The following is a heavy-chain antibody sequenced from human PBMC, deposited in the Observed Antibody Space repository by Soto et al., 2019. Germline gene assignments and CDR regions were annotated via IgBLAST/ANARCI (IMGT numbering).Heavy chain of an antibody. CDR3: ARGGYYDSSGARNYHYYGMDV. CDR2: ISPYNDDT. Sequence: ASVKVSWKASGYSCSSYGITGVRQAPGQGLEWLGWISPYNDDTKYAQRLQGRVTMTTDTSTRTAYMDIRGLRSDDTAIYYCARGGYYDSSGARNYHYYGMDVWG. V-gene: IGHV1-18*01. CDR1: GYSCSSYG. J-gene: IGHJ6*02. D-gene: IGHD3-22*01.